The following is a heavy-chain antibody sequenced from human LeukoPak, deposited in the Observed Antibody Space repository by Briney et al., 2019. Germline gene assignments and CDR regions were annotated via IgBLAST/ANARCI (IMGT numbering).Heavy chain of an antibody. V-gene: IGHV3-30*02. Sequence: GGSLRLSCAASGFTFSSYGMHWVRQAPGKGLEWVAFIRYDGSNKYYADSVKGRFTISRDNSKNTLYLQMNSLRAEDTAVYYCAKAGMTTVTTFRDAFDIWGEGAMVTVSS. CDR2: IRYDGSNK. CDR1: GFTFSSYG. J-gene: IGHJ3*02. CDR3: AKAGMTTVTTFRDAFDI. D-gene: IGHD4-17*01.